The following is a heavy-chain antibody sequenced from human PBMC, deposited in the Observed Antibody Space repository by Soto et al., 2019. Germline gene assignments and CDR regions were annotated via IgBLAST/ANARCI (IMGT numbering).Heavy chain of an antibody. CDR3: ARSWGLYCSSSRCYSPWFDP. D-gene: IGHD2-2*02. J-gene: IGHJ5*02. Sequence: EVQLVESGGGLVQPGGSLRLSCAGSGFTFNSHEMTWVRQAPGKGLEWISSISSSGGSIYYADSVKGRFTVSRDNAKNSLYLQMIILRAEDTAVYYCARSWGLYCSSSRCYSPWFDPWGRGTLVTVSS. CDR2: ISSSGGSI. V-gene: IGHV3-48*03. CDR1: GFTFNSHE.